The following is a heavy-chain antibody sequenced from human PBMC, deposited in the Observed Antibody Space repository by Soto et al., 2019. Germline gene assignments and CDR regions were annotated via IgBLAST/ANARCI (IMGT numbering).Heavy chain of an antibody. V-gene: IGHV4-30-4*01. Sequence: QVQLQESGPGLVKPSQTLSLTCTVSGGSIRSGDYYWSWIRQPPGKGLEWIGYIYYSGSTYYNPSLKSRVTISVDMSKNQFSLKLSSVTAADTAVYYCARTEMATVYFDYWGQGTLVTVSS. CDR2: IYYSGST. D-gene: IGHD4-4*01. J-gene: IGHJ4*02. CDR3: ARTEMATVYFDY. CDR1: GGSIRSGDYY.